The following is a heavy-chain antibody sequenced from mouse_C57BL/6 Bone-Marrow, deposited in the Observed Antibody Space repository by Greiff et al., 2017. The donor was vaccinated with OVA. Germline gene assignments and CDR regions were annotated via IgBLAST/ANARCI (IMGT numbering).Heavy chain of an antibody. CDR1: GYTFTSYW. CDR3: TRSSTAQATRAWFAY. J-gene: IGHJ3*01. Sequence: EVQLQQSGTVLARPGASVKMSCKTSGYTFTSYWMHWVKQRPGQGLEWIGAIYPGNSDTSYNQKFKGKAKLTAVTSASTAYMALCSLTNEDSAFYYCTRSSTAQATRAWFAYWGQGTLVTVSA. CDR2: IYPGNSDT. V-gene: IGHV1-5*01. D-gene: IGHD3-2*02.